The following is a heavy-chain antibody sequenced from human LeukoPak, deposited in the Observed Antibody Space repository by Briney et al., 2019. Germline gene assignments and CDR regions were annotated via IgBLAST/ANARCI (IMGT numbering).Heavy chain of an antibody. CDR3: AKDLDDYGDYGAIGFDY. D-gene: IGHD4-17*01. Sequence: WGSLRLSCTASGFSFRTHAMHWVRQAPGKGLQYVSAISSDGLNIFYEDSVKGRFTISRDNSKNTLYLQMGSLRVEDMAIYYCAKDLDDYGDYGAIGFDYWGQGTLVTVSS. J-gene: IGHJ4*02. CDR1: GFSFRTHA. V-gene: IGHV3-64*02. CDR2: ISSDGLNI.